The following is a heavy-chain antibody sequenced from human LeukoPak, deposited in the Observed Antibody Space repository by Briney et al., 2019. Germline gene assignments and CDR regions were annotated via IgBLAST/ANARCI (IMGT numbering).Heavy chain of an antibody. CDR3: AIMVFGEQPVPTYDY. CDR2: IYPGVSDT. D-gene: IGHD6-6*01. Sequence: GESLKISCKGSGYSFTSYWIGWVRQMPGKGLEWMGIIYPGVSDTRYSPSFQGQVTISADKSISTAYLQWSSLKASDTAMYYCAIMVFGEQPVPTYDYWGQGTLVTVSS. CDR1: GYSFTSYW. V-gene: IGHV5-51*01. J-gene: IGHJ4*02.